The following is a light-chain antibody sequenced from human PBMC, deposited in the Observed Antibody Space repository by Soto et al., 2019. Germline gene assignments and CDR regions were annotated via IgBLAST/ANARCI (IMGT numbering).Light chain of an antibody. V-gene: IGKV3-20*01. J-gene: IGKJ1*01. CDR3: LQYGSSPQGT. CDR1: QSVSSTY. CDR2: DAS. Sequence: ELVLTQSPGTLSLSPGERATLSCRASQSVSSTYLAWYQQKPGQAPRLLIYDASSRATGIPDRFSGSGSGTDFTLTTSGLEPEDFAVYYCLQYGSSPQGTFGQGTKVEIK.